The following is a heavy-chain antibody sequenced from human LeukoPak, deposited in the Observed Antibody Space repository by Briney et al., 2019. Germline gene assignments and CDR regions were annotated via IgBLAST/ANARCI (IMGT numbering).Heavy chain of an antibody. CDR1: GYSISSGYY. CDR3: ARTGYYYGSGSLIDY. Sequence: PSETLSLTCTVSGYSISSGYYWGWIRQPAGKGLEWIGRIYASGSTNYNPSLKSRVTMSVDTSKNQFSLKLSSVTAADTAVYYCARTGYYYGSGSLIDYWGQGTLVTVSS. J-gene: IGHJ4*02. D-gene: IGHD3-10*01. CDR2: IYASGST. V-gene: IGHV4-4*07.